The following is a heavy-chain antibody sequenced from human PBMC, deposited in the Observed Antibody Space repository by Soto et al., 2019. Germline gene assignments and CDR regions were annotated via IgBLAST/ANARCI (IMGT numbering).Heavy chain of an antibody. D-gene: IGHD4-17*01. CDR3: ARRYGASFDY. Sequence: QVQLQESGPGLVKPSETLSLTCTVSGGSISSYYWSWIRQPPGKGLEWIGYIYYSGSTNYNPSLKSRVTISVDQSTNQFSLKLSSVTAAATAVYYCARRYGASFDYWGQGTLVTVSS. J-gene: IGHJ4*02. V-gene: IGHV4-59*01. CDR1: GGSISSYY. CDR2: IYYSGST.